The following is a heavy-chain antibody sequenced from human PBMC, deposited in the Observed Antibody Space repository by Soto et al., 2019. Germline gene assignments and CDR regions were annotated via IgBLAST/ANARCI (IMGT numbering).Heavy chain of an antibody. V-gene: IGHV5-10-1*01. CDR1: GYSFTIYW. Sequence: LGESLKISCNGSGYSFTIYWISWVRQMPGKGLEWMGRIDPSDSYTNYSPSFQGHVTISADKSISTAYLQWSSLKASDTAMYYCARHYGGLDPWGQGTLVTVSS. J-gene: IGHJ5*02. CDR3: ARHYGGLDP. CDR2: IDPSDSYT. D-gene: IGHD2-21*01.